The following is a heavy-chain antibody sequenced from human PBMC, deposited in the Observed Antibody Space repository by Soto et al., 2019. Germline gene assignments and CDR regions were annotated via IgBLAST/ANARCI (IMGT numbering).Heavy chain of an antibody. CDR2: ISAYNGNT. CDR3: ARDGGYDVLTGHYILLYYIDS. D-gene: IGHD3-9*01. CDR1: GYTFTSYG. J-gene: IGHJ4*02. V-gene: IGHV1-18*01. Sequence: ASVKVSCKASGYTFTSYGISWVRQAPGQGLEWMGWISAYNGNTNYAQKLQGRVTMTTDTSTSTVHMELSNLRSEDTAVYFCARDGGYDVLTGHYILLYYIDSWGLGTPVTVSS.